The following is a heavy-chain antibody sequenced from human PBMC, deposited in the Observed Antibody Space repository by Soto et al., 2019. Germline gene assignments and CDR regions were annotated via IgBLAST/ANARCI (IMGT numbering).Heavy chain of an antibody. CDR2: IKQDGSEK. V-gene: IGHV3-7*03. CDR3: ARARNFNPYFDC. J-gene: IGHJ4*02. Sequence: GGSLRLSCVVSGFTFSTYWMSWVRQAPGKGLEWVANIKQDGSEKYYVDSVKGRFTVSRDNAKNSLYLQMNNLRAEDTAVYYCARARNFNPYFDCWGQGTLVTVSS. CDR1: GFTFSTYW. D-gene: IGHD1-7*01.